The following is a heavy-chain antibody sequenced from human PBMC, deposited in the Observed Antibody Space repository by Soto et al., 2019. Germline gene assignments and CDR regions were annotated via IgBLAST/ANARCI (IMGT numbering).Heavy chain of an antibody. D-gene: IGHD3-10*01. CDR1: GGTFSSYT. V-gene: IGHV1-69*02. CDR2: IIPILGIA. CDR3: ARGLWFGESYYFDY. Sequence: QVQLVQSGAEVKKPGSSVKVSCKASGGTFSSYTISWVRQAPGQGLEWMGRIIPILGIANYAQKFQGRVTITAAKSTSTAYMELSSLRSEDTAVYYCARGLWFGESYYFDYWGQGTLVTVSS. J-gene: IGHJ4*02.